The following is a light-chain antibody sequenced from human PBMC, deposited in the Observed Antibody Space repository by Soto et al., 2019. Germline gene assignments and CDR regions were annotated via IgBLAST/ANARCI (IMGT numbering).Light chain of an antibody. V-gene: IGKV4-1*01. Sequence: DIVMTQSPDSLAVSLGERATINCKSSQSVLYSSNNKNYLAWYQQKPGQPPKLLIYWASTRESGVPDRFSGSGFGTDFTLTIRSLQAEDGGVYYCQQYYSTPRTFGQGTKVEIK. CDR1: QSVLYSSNNKNY. J-gene: IGKJ1*01. CDR2: WAS. CDR3: QQYYSTPRT.